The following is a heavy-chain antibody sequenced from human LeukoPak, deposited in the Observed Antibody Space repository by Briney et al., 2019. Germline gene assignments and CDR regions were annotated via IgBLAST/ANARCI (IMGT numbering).Heavy chain of an antibody. Sequence: ASVKVSCKASGYTFTSYGISWVRQAPGQGLEWMGWISAYNGNTNYAQKLQGRVTMTTDTSTSTAYMELRSLRSDDTAVYYCARDIVATTGPYWYFDLWGRGTLVTVSS. CDR3: ARDIVATTGPYWYFDL. D-gene: IGHD5-12*01. J-gene: IGHJ2*01. CDR2: ISAYNGNT. V-gene: IGHV1-18*01. CDR1: GYTFTSYG.